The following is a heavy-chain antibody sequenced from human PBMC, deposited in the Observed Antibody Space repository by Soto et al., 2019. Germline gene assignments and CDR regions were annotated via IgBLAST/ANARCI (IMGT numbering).Heavy chain of an antibody. Sequence: EVQLVESGGGLVKPGGSLRLSCAASGFTFSSYSMNWVRQAPGKGLEWVSSISSSSSYIYYPDSVKGRFTISRDNAKNSRYLQMNSLRAEDTAVYYCARDGEALAGTGFDPWGQGTLVTVSS. CDR2: ISSSSSYI. CDR1: GFTFSSYS. V-gene: IGHV3-21*01. D-gene: IGHD6-19*01. J-gene: IGHJ5*02. CDR3: ARDGEALAGTGFDP.